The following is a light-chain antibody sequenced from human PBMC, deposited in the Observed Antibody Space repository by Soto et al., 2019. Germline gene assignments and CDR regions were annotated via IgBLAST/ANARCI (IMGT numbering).Light chain of an antibody. CDR2: RNN. V-gene: IGLV1-47*01. J-gene: IGLJ1*01. CDR1: SSDVGGYNY. Sequence: QSVLTQPASVSGSPGQSITISCTGTSSDVGGYNYVSWYQQLPGTAPKLLIYRNNQRPSGVPDRFSGSKSGTSASLAISGLRSDDEADYFCATWDDRLNGFYVFGTGTKVTVL. CDR3: ATWDDRLNGFYV.